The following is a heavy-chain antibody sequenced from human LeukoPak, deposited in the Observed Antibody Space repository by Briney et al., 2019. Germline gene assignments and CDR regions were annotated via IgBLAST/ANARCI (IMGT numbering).Heavy chain of an antibody. J-gene: IGHJ5*02. V-gene: IGHV5-51*01. CDR2: IYPGDSDT. CDR3: ARGEGYYDSSGPHAWFDP. D-gene: IGHD3-22*01. CDR1: GYSFTSYW. Sequence: GESLKISCKGSGYSFTSYWIGWVRQMPGKGLEWMGIIYPGDSDTRYSPSFQGQVTISADKSITTAYLQWSSLKASDTAMYYCARGEGYYDSSGPHAWFDPWGQGTLVTVSS.